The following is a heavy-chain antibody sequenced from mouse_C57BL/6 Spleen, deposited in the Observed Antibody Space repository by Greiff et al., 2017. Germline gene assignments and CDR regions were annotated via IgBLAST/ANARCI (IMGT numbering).Heavy chain of an antibody. D-gene: IGHD1-1*02. Sequence: EVQLQQSGPELVKPGASVKISCKASGYTFTDYYMNWVKQSHGKSLEWIGDINPNNGGTSYNQKFKGKATLTVDKSSSTAYMELRSLTSEDSAVYYCARRDMAYYYAMDYWGQGTSVTVSS. J-gene: IGHJ4*01. V-gene: IGHV1-26*01. CDR1: GYTFTDYY. CDR2: INPNNGGT. CDR3: ARRDMAYYYAMDY.